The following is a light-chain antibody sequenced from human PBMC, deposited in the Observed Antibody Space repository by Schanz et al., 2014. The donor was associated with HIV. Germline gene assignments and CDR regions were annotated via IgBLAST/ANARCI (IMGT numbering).Light chain of an antibody. Sequence: QSALTQPPSASGSPGQSVTISCTGTSSDVGDYNYVSWYQQHPGTAPKIMIYEVSKRPSGVPDRFSGSKSGNTASLTVSGLQAEDEADYYCSSYTSRATGVFGGGTQLTVL. CDR1: SSDVGDYNY. V-gene: IGLV2-8*01. CDR3: SSYTSRATGV. CDR2: EVS. J-gene: IGLJ3*02.